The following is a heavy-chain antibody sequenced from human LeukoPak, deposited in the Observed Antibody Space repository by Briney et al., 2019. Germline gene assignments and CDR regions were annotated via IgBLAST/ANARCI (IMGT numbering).Heavy chain of an antibody. CDR2: IKQDGSEK. CDR3: TREMVMIDY. J-gene: IGHJ4*02. CDR1: GFNFNNYW. D-gene: IGHD3-22*01. Sequence: GGSLRLSCAASGFNFNNYWMSWVRQAPGKGLEWVANIKQDGSEKYYVGSVKGRFTISRDNAKSSLYLQMNSLRAEDTAVYYCTREMVMIDYWGQGNLVTVSS. V-gene: IGHV3-7*03.